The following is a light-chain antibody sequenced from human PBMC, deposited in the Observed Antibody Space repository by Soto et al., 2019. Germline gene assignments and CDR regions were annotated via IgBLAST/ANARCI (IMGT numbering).Light chain of an antibody. V-gene: IGLV2-14*01. CDR2: DVS. CDR1: TSAVGGYNF. CDR3: SSYTSSSTPVV. Sequence: QSVLTQPASVSGSPGQSITISCTETTSAVGGYNFVSWYQQHPGKAPKLMIYDVSNRPSGVSNRFSGSKSGNTASLTISGLQAEDEADYYCSSYTSSSTPVVFGGGTKLTVL. J-gene: IGLJ2*01.